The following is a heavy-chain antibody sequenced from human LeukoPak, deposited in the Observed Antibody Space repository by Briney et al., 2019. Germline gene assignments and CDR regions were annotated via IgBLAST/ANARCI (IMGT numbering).Heavy chain of an antibody. CDR3: ARGAAYYDSSGYYYGPNWFDP. CDR2: ISGSGGST. CDR1: GFTFSSYA. D-gene: IGHD3-22*01. J-gene: IGHJ5*02. V-gene: IGHV3-23*01. Sequence: GGSLRLSCAASGFTFSSYAMSWVRQAPGKGLEWVSAISGSGGSTYYADSVKGRFTISRDNAENSLYLQMNSLRAEATAVYYCARGAAYYDSSGYYYGPNWFDPWGQGTLVTVSS.